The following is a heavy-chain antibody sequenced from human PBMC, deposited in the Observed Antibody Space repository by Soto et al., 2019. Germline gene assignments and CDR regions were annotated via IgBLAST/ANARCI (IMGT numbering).Heavy chain of an antibody. Sequence: QVQLVQSGAEVRKPGASVKVSCRPSGYTFNTYYLHWLRQAPGQALEWMGVIHPSGGGTTYAQKFRGRGAVTRDTYRTTVFMELSSLRSDDTAVYYCARGGHIAVVTASFDNWGQGTLVTVSS. J-gene: IGHJ4*02. D-gene: IGHD2-21*02. CDR1: GYTFNTYY. V-gene: IGHV1-46*02. CDR2: IHPSGGGT. CDR3: ARGGHIAVVTASFDN.